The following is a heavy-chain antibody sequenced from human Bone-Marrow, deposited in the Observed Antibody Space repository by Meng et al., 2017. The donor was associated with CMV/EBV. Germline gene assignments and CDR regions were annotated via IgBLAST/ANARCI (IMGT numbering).Heavy chain of an antibody. Sequence: GESLKISCAASGFTFSSYGMSWVRQAPGKGLEWVSGISGGGISTYYADSVKGRFTISRDNSKNTLYLQMSSLRAEDTAVYYCAKESQYSGSPVDYRGQGTLVTVSS. J-gene: IGHJ4*02. CDR1: GFTFSSYG. CDR2: ISGGGIST. V-gene: IGHV3-23*01. D-gene: IGHD1-26*01. CDR3: AKESQYSGSPVDY.